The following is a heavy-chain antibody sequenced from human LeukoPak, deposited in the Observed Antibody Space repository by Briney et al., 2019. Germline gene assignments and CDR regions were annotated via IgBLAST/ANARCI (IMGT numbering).Heavy chain of an antibody. J-gene: IGHJ2*01. Sequence: GESLKISCKHSGYRFTSYWISWVRQMPGKGLEWMGRIDPSDSYTNYSPSFQGHVTISADKSTNTAYLQWSSLKASDTAIYYCARHPSGGSNHSPWYFDLWGRGTLVSVSS. CDR1: GYRFTSYW. CDR2: IDPSDSYT. V-gene: IGHV5-10-1*01. CDR3: ARHPSGGSNHSPWYFDL. D-gene: IGHD3-16*02.